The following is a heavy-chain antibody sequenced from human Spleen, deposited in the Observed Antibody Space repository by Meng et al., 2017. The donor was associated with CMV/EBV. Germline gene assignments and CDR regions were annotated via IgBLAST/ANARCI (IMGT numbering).Heavy chain of an antibody. J-gene: IGHJ4*02. CDR2: IYYSGST. CDR1: GGSISSYY. V-gene: IGHV4-59*01. D-gene: IGHD5-24*01. CDR3: VSGRDGYKTNFDY. Sequence: SETLSLTCTVSGGSISSYYWSWIRQPPGKGLEWIGYIYYSGSTNYNPSLKRRVTISVDTSKNQFSLKQSKLTAADKAVYYCVSGRDGYKTNFDYWGQGTLVTVSS.